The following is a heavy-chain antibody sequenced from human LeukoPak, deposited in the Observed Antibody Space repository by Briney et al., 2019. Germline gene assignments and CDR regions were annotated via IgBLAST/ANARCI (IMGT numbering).Heavy chain of an antibody. J-gene: IGHJ4*02. Sequence: ASVRVSCKASGYTFTGYFMHWVRQAPGQGLDWMGWINPNTGGTKYAQKFQGRVTMTRDTSIGTAYMELSTVTSDDTAVYFCARVHATGYFSLDLGYWGQGTLVTASS. D-gene: IGHD3-9*01. V-gene: IGHV1-2*02. CDR3: ARVHATGYFSLDLGY. CDR2: INPNTGGT. CDR1: GYTFTGYF.